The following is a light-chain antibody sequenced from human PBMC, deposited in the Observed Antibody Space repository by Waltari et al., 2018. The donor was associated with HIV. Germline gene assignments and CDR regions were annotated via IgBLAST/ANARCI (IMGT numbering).Light chain of an antibody. V-gene: IGLV4-69*01. CDR3: QTWGTGIQV. Sequence: QLVVTQSPSASASLGASVKITCTLSSRHSTYAIAWHQQPPDKAPPYLMNLHNNGSHSKGDGSPNRFSGSSSGAERYLTISSLQSEDEADYYCQTWGTGIQVFGGGTKLTVL. CDR1: SRHSTYA. CDR2: LHNNGSH. J-gene: IGLJ3*02.